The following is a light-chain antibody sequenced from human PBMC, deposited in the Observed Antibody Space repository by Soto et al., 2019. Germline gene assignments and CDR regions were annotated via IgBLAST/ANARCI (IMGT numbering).Light chain of an antibody. CDR1: QSVSSSY. Sequence: EIVLTQSPGTLSLSPGERATLSRRASQSVSSSYLAWYQQKPGQPPRLLLYDASTRATGVPATFSGSGSGTDFTLTISSLQSEDFAVYYCQQRSDWQYTFGQGTKVDI. V-gene: IGKV3D-20*02. CDR2: DAS. CDR3: QQRSDWQYT. J-gene: IGKJ2*01.